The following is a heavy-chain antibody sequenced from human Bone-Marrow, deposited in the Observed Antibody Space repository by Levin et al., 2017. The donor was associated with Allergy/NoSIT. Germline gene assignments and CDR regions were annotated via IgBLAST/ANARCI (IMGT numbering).Heavy chain of an antibody. CDR2: ISGSGGMI. V-gene: IGHV3-23*01. CDR1: GFTFSSYA. Sequence: PGGSLRLSCAASGFTFSSYAMSWVRQAPGKGLEWVSGISGSGGMIYYADSVKGRFTVSRDNSKNTLYLQMNSLRAEDTAVYYCAKGGVMPAADLYFYYYAMDVWGQGTTVTVSS. J-gene: IGHJ6*02. CDR3: AKGGVMPAADLYFYYYAMDV. D-gene: IGHD2-15*01.